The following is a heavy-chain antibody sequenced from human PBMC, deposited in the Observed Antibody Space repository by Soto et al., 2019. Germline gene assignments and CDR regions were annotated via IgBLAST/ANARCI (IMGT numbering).Heavy chain of an antibody. Sequence: QVHLQESGPGLVKPSGTLSLTCAVSGASISSNNWWNWVRQPPGKGLEWIGEIYHSGGTNYNPSLKSRVTMSVDKSKNQFSLKMTSVTAADTAVYYCGRHNFYGSEGDAYWGKGSLVTVPS. D-gene: IGHD3-10*01. V-gene: IGHV4-4*02. J-gene: IGHJ4*02. CDR1: GASISSNNW. CDR3: GRHNFYGSEGDAY. CDR2: IYHSGGT.